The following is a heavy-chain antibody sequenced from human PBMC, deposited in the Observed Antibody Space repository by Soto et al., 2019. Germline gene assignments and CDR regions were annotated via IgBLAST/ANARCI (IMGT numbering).Heavy chain of an antibody. J-gene: IGHJ3*02. CDR1: GGTFSSYA. Sequence: ASVKVSCKASGGTFSSYAISWVRQAPGQGLEWMGGIIPIFGTANYAQKFQGRVTITADESTSTAYMELSSLRSEDTAVYYCARDEAYCGGDCYPRGAFDIWGQGTMVTVSS. D-gene: IGHD2-21*02. V-gene: IGHV1-69*13. CDR3: ARDEAYCGGDCYPRGAFDI. CDR2: IIPIFGTA.